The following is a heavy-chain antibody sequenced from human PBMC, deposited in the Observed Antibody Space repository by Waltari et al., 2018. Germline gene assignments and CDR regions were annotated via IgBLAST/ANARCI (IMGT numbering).Heavy chain of an antibody. CDR1: GGSISSSSYY. D-gene: IGHD4-17*01. J-gene: IGHJ4*02. CDR3: ARRRDGDYNY. V-gene: IGHV4-39*07. CDR2: ICYSGTT. Sequence: QLQLQESGPGLVKPSETLSLTCTVSGGSISSSSYYWGWIYQPPGKGLEWIGSICYSGTTLFHPALKRRVTISVGTSKNQFSLKLSSVTAADTAVYYCARRRDGDYNYWGQGTLVTVSS.